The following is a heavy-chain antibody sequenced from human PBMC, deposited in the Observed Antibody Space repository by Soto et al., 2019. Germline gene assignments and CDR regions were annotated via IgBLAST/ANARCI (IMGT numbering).Heavy chain of an antibody. J-gene: IGHJ3*02. CDR1: GFTFSSYG. D-gene: IGHD3-10*01. V-gene: IGHV3-33*01. CDR2: IWYDGSNK. CDR3: ARDTSVASMVRGRKAAFDI. Sequence: GGSLRLSCAASGFTFSSYGMHWVHQAPGKGLEWVAVIWYDGSNKYYADSVKGRFTISRDNSKNTLYLQMNSLRAEDTAVYYCARDTSVASMVRGRKAAFDIWGQGTMVTVSS.